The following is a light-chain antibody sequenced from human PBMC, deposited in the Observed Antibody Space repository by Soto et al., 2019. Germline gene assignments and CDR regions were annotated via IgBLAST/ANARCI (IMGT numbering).Light chain of an antibody. CDR2: QAS. J-gene: IGKJ3*01. CDR1: RSSSNW. CDR3: QYDGSSPPFP. Sequence: IQMTQSPSTLSSYIEDRVTLTCRASRSSSNWLALYQQKPGKAPKLLIYQASMLEIGVPSRFSGSGSGTEFTLTISSLQPDDFGVYYCQYDGSSPPFPFGPVSKVD. V-gene: IGKV1-5*03.